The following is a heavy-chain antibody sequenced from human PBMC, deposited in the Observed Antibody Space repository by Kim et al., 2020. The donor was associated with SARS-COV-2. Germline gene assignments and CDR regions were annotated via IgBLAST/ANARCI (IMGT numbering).Heavy chain of an antibody. Sequence: SETLSLTCTVSGGSISSYYWSWIRQPPGKGLEWIGYIYYSGSTNYNPSLKSRVTISVDTSKNQFSLKLSSVTAADTAVYYCARDRPRIMVRGVIPHSSIMDGMDVWGQGTTVTVSS. J-gene: IGHJ6*02. D-gene: IGHD3-10*01. CDR1: GGSISSYY. CDR3: ARDRPRIMVRGVIPHSSIMDGMDV. V-gene: IGHV4-59*01. CDR2: IYYSGST.